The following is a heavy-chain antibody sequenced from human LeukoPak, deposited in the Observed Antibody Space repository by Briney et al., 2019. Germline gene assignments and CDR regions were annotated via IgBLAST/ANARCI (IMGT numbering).Heavy chain of an antibody. Sequence: SETLSLTCTVSGGSISSGDYYWSWIRQPPGKGLEWIGYIYYSGSTYYNPSLKSRVTISVDTSKNQFSLKLSSVTAADTAVYYCASQYYDFWSGSFWFDPWGQGTLVTVSS. CDR1: GGSISSGDYY. V-gene: IGHV4-30-4*01. D-gene: IGHD3-3*01. J-gene: IGHJ5*02. CDR2: IYYSGST. CDR3: ASQYYDFWSGSFWFDP.